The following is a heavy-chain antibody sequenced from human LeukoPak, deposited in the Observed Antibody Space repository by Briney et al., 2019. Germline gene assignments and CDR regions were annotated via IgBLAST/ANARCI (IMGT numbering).Heavy chain of an antibody. Sequence: GGSLRLSCAASEFTFSSYSMNWVRQAPGKGLEWVAVISYDGSNKYYADSVKGRFTISRDNAKNSLFLQMNSLRVEDTAVYYCAREPGAFDIWGQGTMVTVSS. D-gene: IGHD1-14*01. CDR2: ISYDGSNK. V-gene: IGHV3-30*03. CDR1: EFTFSSYS. CDR3: AREPGAFDI. J-gene: IGHJ3*02.